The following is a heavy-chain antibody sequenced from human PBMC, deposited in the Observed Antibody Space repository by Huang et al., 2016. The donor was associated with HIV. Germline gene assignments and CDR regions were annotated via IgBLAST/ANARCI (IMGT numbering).Heavy chain of an antibody. Sequence: VESGGRSVQPGGSIKLSCWGSTSTFGAYWMSWVRQPPGKGLEWVANIKQDESEKYYVDAVKGRFNISRDNARKVLFLEMDDLRVEDTAIYFCATKTAGMDIWGQGTTVTVSS. J-gene: IGHJ6*02. CDR1: TSTFGAYW. D-gene: IGHD1-7*01. CDR3: ATKTAGMDI. CDR2: IKQDESEK. V-gene: IGHV3-7*01.